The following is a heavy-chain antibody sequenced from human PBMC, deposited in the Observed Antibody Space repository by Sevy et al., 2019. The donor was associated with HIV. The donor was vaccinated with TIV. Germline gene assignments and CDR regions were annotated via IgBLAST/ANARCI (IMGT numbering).Heavy chain of an antibody. V-gene: IGHV4-39*01. CDR1: GGSISSSSYY. Sequence: SETLSLTCTVSGGSISSSSYYWGWIRQPPGKGLEWIGTIYYSGSTYYNPSLKSRVTISVDTSKNQFSLKLSSVTAADTAVYYCARLLDTAMVRGVDWFDPWGQGTLVTVS. CDR2: IYYSGST. CDR3: ARLLDTAMVRGVDWFDP. D-gene: IGHD5-18*01. J-gene: IGHJ5*02.